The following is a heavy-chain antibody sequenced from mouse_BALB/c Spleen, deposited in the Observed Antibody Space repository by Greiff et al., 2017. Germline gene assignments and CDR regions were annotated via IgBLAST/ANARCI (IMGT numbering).Heavy chain of an antibody. CDR2: ISDGGSYT. CDR1: GFTFSDYY. Sequence: VESGGGLVKPGGSLKLSCAASGFTFSDYYMYWVRQTPEKRLEWVATISDGGSYTYYPDSVKGRFTISRDNAKNNLYLQMSSLKSEDTAMYYCARDRGYGSSFAYWGQGTLVTVSA. V-gene: IGHV5-4*02. CDR3: ARDRGYGSSFAY. J-gene: IGHJ3*01. D-gene: IGHD1-1*01.